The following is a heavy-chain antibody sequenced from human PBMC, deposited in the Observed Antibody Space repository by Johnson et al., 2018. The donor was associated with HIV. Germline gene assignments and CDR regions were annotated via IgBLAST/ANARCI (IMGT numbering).Heavy chain of an antibody. V-gene: IGHV3-30-3*01. D-gene: IGHD6-19*01. Sequence: QVQLVESGGGVVQPGRSLRLSCAASGFTFSSYAMHWVRQAPGKGLEWVAVISYDGSNKYYADSVKGRFTISRDNSKNTLYLQMNSRRAEETAVYYCAREYGGQLLGPRHAFDIWGQVTMVTVSS. J-gene: IGHJ3*02. CDR3: AREYGGQLLGPRHAFDI. CDR2: ISYDGSNK. CDR1: GFTFSSYA.